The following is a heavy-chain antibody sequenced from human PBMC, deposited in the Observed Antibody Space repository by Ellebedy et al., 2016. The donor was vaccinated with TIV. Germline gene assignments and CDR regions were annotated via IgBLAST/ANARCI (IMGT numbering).Heavy chain of an antibody. J-gene: IGHJ4*02. CDR3: ASTSDHFDY. CDR1: GYTLTELS. Sequence: AASVKVSCKVSGYTLTELSMHWVRQATGQGLEWMGWMNPNSGNTGYAQKFQGRVTMTRNTSISTAYMELSSLRSEDTAVYYCASTSDHFDYWGQGTLVTVSS. V-gene: IGHV1-8*01. CDR2: MNPNSGNT. D-gene: IGHD2-2*01.